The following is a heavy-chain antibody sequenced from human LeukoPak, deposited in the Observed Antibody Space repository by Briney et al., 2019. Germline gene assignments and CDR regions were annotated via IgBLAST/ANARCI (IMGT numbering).Heavy chain of an antibody. D-gene: IGHD3-22*01. CDR1: GFTFSSYA. V-gene: IGHV3-64*01. CDR3: ARSGDYYDSSGYYYPRGGFDY. J-gene: IGHJ4*02. Sequence: GGSLRLSCAASGFTFSSYAMHWVRQAPGKGLEYVSAISSNGGSTYYANSVKGRFTISRDNSKNTLYLQMGSLRAEDMAVYYCARSGDYYDSSGYYYPRGGFDYWGQGTLVTVSS. CDR2: ISSNGGST.